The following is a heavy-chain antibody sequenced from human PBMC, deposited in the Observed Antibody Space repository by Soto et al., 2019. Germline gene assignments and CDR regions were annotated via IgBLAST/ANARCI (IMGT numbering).Heavy chain of an antibody. Sequence: ASVKVSCKASGGGNLRDYRTTWVRRAPGQGLEWMGWISAYNGNTNYAQKLQGRVTMTTDTSTSTAYMELRSLRSDDTAVYYCARMSVVVTKNWFDPWGQGTLVTVSS. CDR2: ISAYNGNT. V-gene: IGHV1-18*04. CDR1: GGGNLRDYR. J-gene: IGHJ5*02. CDR3: ARMSVVVTKNWFDP. D-gene: IGHD2-21*02.